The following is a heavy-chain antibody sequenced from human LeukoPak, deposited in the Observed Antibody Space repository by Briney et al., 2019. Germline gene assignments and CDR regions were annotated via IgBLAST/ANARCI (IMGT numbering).Heavy chain of an antibody. Sequence: GGSLRLSCAASGFTFSSYGMHWVRQAPGKGLEWVSRINTDGSNVVYADSVKGRFTVSRDNAKNTLYLQMNSLRADDTAVYFCARAGLYGGGYWGQGTLVTVSS. CDR1: GFTFSSYG. CDR3: ARAGLYGGGY. D-gene: IGHD4-17*01. J-gene: IGHJ4*02. CDR2: INTDGSNV. V-gene: IGHV3-74*01.